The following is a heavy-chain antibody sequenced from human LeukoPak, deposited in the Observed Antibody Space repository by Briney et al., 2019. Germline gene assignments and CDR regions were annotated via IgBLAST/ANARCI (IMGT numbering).Heavy chain of an antibody. J-gene: IGHJ4*02. D-gene: IGHD6-19*01. CDR2: ISGSGGST. CDR1: GFTFSIYA. CDR3: ARRSGIAVAGAFDY. V-gene: IGHV3-23*01. Sequence: GGSLRLSCGASGFTFSIYAMSWVRQAPGKGLEWVSTISGSGGSTYYADSVKGRFTISRDNSKNTLYLQMNSLRAEDTAVYYCARRSGIAVAGAFDYWGQGTLVTVSS.